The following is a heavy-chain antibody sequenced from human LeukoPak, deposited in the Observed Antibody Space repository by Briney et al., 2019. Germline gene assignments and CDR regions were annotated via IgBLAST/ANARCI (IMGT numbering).Heavy chain of an antibody. CDR3: ARGPPELDYYYYGMDV. V-gene: IGHV4-31*03. Sequence: SQTLSLTCTVSGGSISSGGYYWSWIRQHPGKGLEWIGYIYYSGSTYYNPSLKSRVTISVDTSKNQFSLKLSSVTAADTAVYYCARGPPELDYYYYGMDVWGKRTTVTVSS. D-gene: IGHD6-13*01. CDR2: IYYSGST. J-gene: IGHJ6*04. CDR1: GGSISSGGYY.